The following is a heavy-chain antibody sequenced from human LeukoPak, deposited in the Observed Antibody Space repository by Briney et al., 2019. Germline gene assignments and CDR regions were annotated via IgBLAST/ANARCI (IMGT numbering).Heavy chain of an antibody. CDR3: ARTVRQWLANDAFDI. Sequence: PSETLSLTCTVSGGSISGYYWTWIRQPPGKGLEWIGYIYSSGSTNYNPSLKSRVTISVDTSKNWFSLKLSSVTAADTAAYYCARTVRQWLANDAFDIWGQGTMVTISS. D-gene: IGHD6-19*01. J-gene: IGHJ3*02. CDR2: IYSSGST. CDR1: GGSISGYY. V-gene: IGHV4-59*01.